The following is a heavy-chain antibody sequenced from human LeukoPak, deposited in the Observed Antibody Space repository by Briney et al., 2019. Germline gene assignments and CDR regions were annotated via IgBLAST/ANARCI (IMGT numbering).Heavy chain of an antibody. CDR2: INSDGSTT. J-gene: IGHJ3*01. V-gene: IGHV3-74*01. CDR3: ARTLGEWSAFDV. D-gene: IGHD3-10*01. CDR1: GFTFNNYW. Sequence: GGSLRLSCAASGFTFNNYWIHWVRQAPGKGLVWVSRINSDGSTTNYTDSVKGRFTISRDNARNTLYLQMNSLRAEDTAVYYCARTLGEWSAFDVWGQGTMVTVSS.